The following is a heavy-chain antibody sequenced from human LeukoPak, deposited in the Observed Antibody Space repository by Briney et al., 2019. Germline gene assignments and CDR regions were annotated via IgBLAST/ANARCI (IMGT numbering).Heavy chain of an antibody. CDR1: GYTFSDYY. V-gene: IGHV1-2*02. CDR2: INPNSGDT. J-gene: IGHJ4*02. Sequence: ASVKVSCKTSGYTFSDYYIHWIRQAPGQGLEWVGWINPNSGDTDYAQKFQGRVTVTRDTSISTAYMELSRLRSDDTAVYYCARGRGSGSYSWGYWGQGTLVTVSS. D-gene: IGHD3-10*01. CDR3: ARGRGSGSYSWGY.